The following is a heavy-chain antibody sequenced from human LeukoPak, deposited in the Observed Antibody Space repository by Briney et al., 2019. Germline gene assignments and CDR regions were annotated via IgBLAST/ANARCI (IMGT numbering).Heavy chain of an antibody. CDR1: RYTFTGYY. CDR2: INPNSGGT. D-gene: IGHD3-10*01. J-gene: IGHJ6*02. Sequence: ASVKVSCKASRYTFTGYYMHWVRPAPGQGLEWMGWINPNSGGTNYAQKVQGRVTMTRDTSISTACVELSRLGSGDTAVYYCARDRGVAVNYYGMDVWGQGTTVTVSS. V-gene: IGHV1-2*02. CDR3: ARDRGVAVNYYGMDV.